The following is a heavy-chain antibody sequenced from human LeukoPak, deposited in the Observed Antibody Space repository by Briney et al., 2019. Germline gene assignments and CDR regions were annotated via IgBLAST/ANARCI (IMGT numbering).Heavy chain of an antibody. Sequence: GGSLRLSCAVSGFTFSSYSMNWVRQAPGKGLEWVSAISGSGGSTYYADSVKGRFTISRDNSKNTLYLQMNSLRAEDTAVYYCAKVYREWLFLSYDYYFDYWGQGTLVTVSS. V-gene: IGHV3-23*01. CDR1: GFTFSSYS. J-gene: IGHJ4*02. CDR3: AKVYREWLFLSYDYYFDY. D-gene: IGHD3-3*01. CDR2: ISGSGGST.